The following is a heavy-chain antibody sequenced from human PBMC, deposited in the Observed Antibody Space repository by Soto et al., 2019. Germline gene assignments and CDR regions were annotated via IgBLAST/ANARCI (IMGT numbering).Heavy chain of an antibody. Sequence: EVQLLESGGGLVQPGGSLRLSCAASGFTFSSYAMSWVRQAPGKGLEWVSAISGSGGSTYYADSVKGRFTISRDNSKNTLYLQMISLRAEDTAVYYCAKGISPIVVVPAARDYWGQGTLVTVSS. V-gene: IGHV3-23*01. CDR3: AKGISPIVVVPAARDY. D-gene: IGHD2-2*01. CDR2: ISGSGGST. J-gene: IGHJ4*02. CDR1: GFTFSSYA.